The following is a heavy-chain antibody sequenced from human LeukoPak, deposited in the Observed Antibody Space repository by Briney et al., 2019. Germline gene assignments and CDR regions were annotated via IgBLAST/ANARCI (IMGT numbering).Heavy chain of an antibody. CDR3: ASSAYYYDSSGY. V-gene: IGHV3-53*01. D-gene: IGHD3-22*01. CDR1: GFTFTDYY. J-gene: IGHJ4*02. CDR2: IYSGGST. Sequence: GGSLRLSGAASGFTFTDYYMSWFRQAPGKGLEWVSVIYSGGSTYYADSVKGRFTISRDNSKNTLYLQMNSLRAEDTAVYYCASSAYYYDSSGYWGQGTLVTVSS.